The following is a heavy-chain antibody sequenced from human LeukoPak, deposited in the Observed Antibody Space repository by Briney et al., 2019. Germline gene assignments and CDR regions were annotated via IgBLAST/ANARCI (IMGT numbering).Heavy chain of an antibody. CDR1: GFNFNDAA. D-gene: IGHD5-24*01. Sequence: GGSLRLSCAASGFNFNDAAMTWVRQAPGKGLEWVSLIASSGRNTYYTDSVRGRFTISRDNSKKTLSLQMNSLRVEDAAIYYCAKDIQLSAWGLGTMVTVSS. CDR2: IASSGRNT. V-gene: IGHV3-23*01. CDR3: AKDIQLSA. J-gene: IGHJ3*01.